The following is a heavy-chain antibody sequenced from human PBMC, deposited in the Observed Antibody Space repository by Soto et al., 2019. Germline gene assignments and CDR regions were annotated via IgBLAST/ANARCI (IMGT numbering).Heavy chain of an antibody. J-gene: IGHJ4*02. CDR3: EREGASCSHIGY. CDR1: GGTFSSYA. Sequence: QVQLVQSGAEVKKPGSSVKVSCKASGGTFSSYAISWVRQAPGQGLEWMGGIIPIFGTANYAHKFQGRVTITADDSTSTAYMELSSLRSEDTAVYYCEREGASCSHIGYWGQGTLVTVSS. CDR2: IIPIFGTA. D-gene: IGHD3-10*02. V-gene: IGHV1-69*01.